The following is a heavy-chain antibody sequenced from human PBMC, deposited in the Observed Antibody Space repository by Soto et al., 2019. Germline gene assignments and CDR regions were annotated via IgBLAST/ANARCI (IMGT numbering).Heavy chain of an antibody. Sequence: ASVKVSCKASGYTFTSYDINWVRQATGQGLEWMGWMNPNSGNTGYAQKFQGRVTMTRNTSISTAYMELSSLRSEDTAVYYCARYLLDVYYDFWSGYPDAFDIWGQGTMVTVSS. J-gene: IGHJ3*02. CDR3: ARYLLDVYYDFWSGYPDAFDI. V-gene: IGHV1-8*01. D-gene: IGHD3-3*01. CDR1: GYTFTSYD. CDR2: MNPNSGNT.